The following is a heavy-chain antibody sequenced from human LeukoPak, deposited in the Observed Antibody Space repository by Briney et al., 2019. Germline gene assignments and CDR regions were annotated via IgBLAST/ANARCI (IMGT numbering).Heavy chain of an antibody. Sequence: SETLSLTCTVSGGPISSYYWSWIRQPPGKGLEWIGYIYYSGSTNYNPSLKSRVTISVDTSKNQFSLKLSSVTAADTAVYYCARVELLGSSGWPFDYWGQGTLVTVSS. D-gene: IGHD6-19*01. CDR3: ARVELLGSSGWPFDY. V-gene: IGHV4-59*01. J-gene: IGHJ4*02. CDR2: IYYSGST. CDR1: GGPISSYY.